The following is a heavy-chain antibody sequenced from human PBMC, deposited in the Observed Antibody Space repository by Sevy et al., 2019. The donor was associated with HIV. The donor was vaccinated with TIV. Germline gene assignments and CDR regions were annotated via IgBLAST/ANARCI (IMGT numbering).Heavy chain of an antibody. Sequence: ASVKVSCKASGYTFTSYYMHWVRQAPGQGLEWMGIINPSGGSTSYAQKFQGRVTMTRDTSTSTVYMELSSLRSEDTAAYYCARLGVAPGAFDIWGQGTMVTVSS. J-gene: IGHJ3*02. CDR1: GYTFTSYY. CDR2: INPSGGST. V-gene: IGHV1-46*01. D-gene: IGHD3-16*01. CDR3: ARLGVAPGAFDI.